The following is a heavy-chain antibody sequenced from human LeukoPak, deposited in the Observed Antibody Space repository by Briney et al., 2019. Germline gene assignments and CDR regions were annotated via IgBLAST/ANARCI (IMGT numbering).Heavy chain of an antibody. CDR3: AKDGSMPWGYYMDV. V-gene: IGHV3-20*04. D-gene: IGHD2/OR15-2a*01. Sequence: GGSLRLSCAASGFSFNDYDMSWVRQAPGQGPEWVSGITWNGGSTDYAASVKGRFTISRDNAKNSLYLRMNSLRDEDTAVYYCAKDGSMPWGYYMDVWGKGTTVTISS. CDR2: ITWNGGST. CDR1: GFSFNDYD. J-gene: IGHJ6*03.